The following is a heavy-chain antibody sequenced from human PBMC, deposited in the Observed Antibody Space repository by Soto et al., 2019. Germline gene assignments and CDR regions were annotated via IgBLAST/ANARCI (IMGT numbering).Heavy chain of an antibody. CDR3: GPRGAVADPRGY. Sequence: QVQLQQWGAGLLKPSETLSLTCAVYGGSFSDFYWTWIRQLPGKGLEWIGEINHSGSTNYNPSLKRRVAISVDTSKNQFSLNLRSVTAADTGVYYCGPRGAVADPRGYWGQGTLVTVSS. D-gene: IGHD6-19*01. V-gene: IGHV4-34*01. CDR2: INHSGST. J-gene: IGHJ4*02. CDR1: GGSFSDFY.